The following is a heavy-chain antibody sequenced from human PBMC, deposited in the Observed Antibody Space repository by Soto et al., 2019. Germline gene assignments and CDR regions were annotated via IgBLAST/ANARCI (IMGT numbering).Heavy chain of an antibody. CDR1: GGSISSYY. D-gene: IGHD2-2*01. Sequence: SETLSLTCTVSGGSISSYYWSWIRQPPGKGLEWIGYIYYSGSTNYNPSLKSRVTISVDTSKNQFSLKLSSVTAADTAVYYCARGQPQPFLAYCSSTSCPDAFDIWGQGTMVTVSS. CDR2: IYYSGST. J-gene: IGHJ3*02. CDR3: ARGQPQPFLAYCSSTSCPDAFDI. V-gene: IGHV4-59*01.